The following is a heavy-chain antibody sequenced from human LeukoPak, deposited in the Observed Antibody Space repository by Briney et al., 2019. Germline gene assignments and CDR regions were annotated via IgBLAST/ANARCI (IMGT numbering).Heavy chain of an antibody. CDR3: AIMQHVRGIAFDY. CDR1: GLTFSSYS. J-gene: IGHJ4*02. Sequence: GGSLRLSCAASGLTFSSYSMNWVRQAPGKGLEWVSSISSSSSYIYYADSVKGRFTISRDNAKNSLYLQMNSLRAEDTAVYYCAIMQHVRGIAFDYWGQGTLVTVSS. V-gene: IGHV3-21*01. CDR2: ISSSSSYI. D-gene: IGHD6-6*01.